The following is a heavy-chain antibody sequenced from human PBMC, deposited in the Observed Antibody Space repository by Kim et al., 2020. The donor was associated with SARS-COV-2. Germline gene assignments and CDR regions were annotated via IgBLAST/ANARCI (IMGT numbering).Heavy chain of an antibody. V-gene: IGHV3-23*01. D-gene: IGHD6-13*01. Sequence: GGSLRLSCAASGVTFSRYAMNWVRLAPGKGLEWVTGISASGSGTYYADSVKGRFTISRDNSKNTLYVQMNNLRADDTAIYYCTKAPGDSSWCYSDCWGQGTLVTVSS. CDR1: GVTFSRYA. J-gene: IGHJ4*02. CDR2: ISASGSGT. CDR3: TKAPGDSSWCYSDC.